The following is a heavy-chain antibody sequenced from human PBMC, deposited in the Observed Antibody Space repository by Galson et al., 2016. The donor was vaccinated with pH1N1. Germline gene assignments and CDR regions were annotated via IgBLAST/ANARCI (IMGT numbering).Heavy chain of an antibody. CDR1: GFTFDDYA. Sequence: SLRLSCAASGFTFDDYAMHWVRQAPGKGLEWVSLISGDGGSTYYADSVKGRFTISRDNSKNSLYLQMNSLRTDDTALYYCAKDIPVGAIGFDYWAREPWSPSPQ. J-gene: IGHJ4*02. V-gene: IGHV3-43*02. CDR3: AKDIPVGAIGFDY. CDR2: ISGDGGST. D-gene: IGHD1-26*01.